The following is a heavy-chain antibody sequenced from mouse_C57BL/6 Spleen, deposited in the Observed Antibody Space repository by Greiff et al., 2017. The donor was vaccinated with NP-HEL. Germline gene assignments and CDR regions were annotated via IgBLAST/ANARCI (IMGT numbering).Heavy chain of an antibody. CDR3: ARRDGSSYLYAMDY. Sequence: VQLQQSGPELVKPGASVKLSCKASGYTFTSYDINWVKQRPGQGLEWIGWIYPRDGSTKYNEKFKGKATLTVDTSSSTAYMELHSLTSEDSAVYFCARRDGSSYLYAMDYWGQGTSVTVSS. CDR1: GYTFTSYD. CDR2: IYPRDGST. J-gene: IGHJ4*01. D-gene: IGHD1-1*01. V-gene: IGHV1-85*01.